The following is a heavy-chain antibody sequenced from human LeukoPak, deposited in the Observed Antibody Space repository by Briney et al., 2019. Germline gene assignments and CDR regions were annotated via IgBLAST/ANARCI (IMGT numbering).Heavy chain of an antibody. D-gene: IGHD7-27*01. Sequence: ASVKVSCKASGGTFSSYAISWVRQAPGQGLEWMGGIIPIFGTANYAQKFQGRVTITADESTSTAYMELSSLRSEDTAVYYCAQGDWGNNRFDPWGQGTLVTVSS. CDR2: IIPIFGTA. CDR3: AQGDWGNNRFDP. J-gene: IGHJ5*02. CDR1: GGTFSSYA. V-gene: IGHV1-69*13.